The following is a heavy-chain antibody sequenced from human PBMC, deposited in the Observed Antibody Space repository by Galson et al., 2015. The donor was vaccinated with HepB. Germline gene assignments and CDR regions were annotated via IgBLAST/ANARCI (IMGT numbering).Heavy chain of an antibody. Sequence: ETLSLTCTVSGGSISSSSYYWGWIRQPPGKGLEWIGSIYYSGSTYYNPSLKSRVTISVDTSKNQFSLKLSSVTAADTAVYYCAREGVPPGYSSSPNWFDPWGQGTLVTVSS. CDR3: AREGVPPGYSSSPNWFDP. CDR2: IYYSGST. D-gene: IGHD6-13*01. J-gene: IGHJ5*02. V-gene: IGHV4-39*02. CDR1: GGSISSSSYY.